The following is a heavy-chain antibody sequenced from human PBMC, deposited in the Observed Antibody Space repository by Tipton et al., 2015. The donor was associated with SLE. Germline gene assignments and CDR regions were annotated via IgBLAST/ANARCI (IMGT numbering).Heavy chain of an antibody. D-gene: IGHD3-3*01. CDR3: ARDPYDSWSDYQATFDY. J-gene: IGHJ4*02. CDR2: IVYSGSP. V-gene: IGHV4-31*03. CDR1: GGSIGSYGYS. Sequence: TLSLTCTVSGGSIGSYGYSWTWIRQRPGKGLEWIGHIVYSGSPNYNPSLRSRVSISFDTSKTQFSLKLTSVTAADTAVYYCARDPYDSWSDYQATFDYWGQGTLVTVSP.